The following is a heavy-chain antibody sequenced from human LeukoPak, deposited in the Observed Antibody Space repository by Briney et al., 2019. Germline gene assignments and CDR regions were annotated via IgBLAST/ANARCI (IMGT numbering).Heavy chain of an antibody. CDR3: AKGIVGATAYYFDY. CDR2: ISWNSGSI. D-gene: IGHD1-26*01. Sequence: GGSLRLSCAASGFTFDDYALHWVRHAPGKGLEWVSGISWNSGSIGYADSVKGRFTISRDNAKNSLYLQMNSLRAEDTALYYCAKGIVGATAYYFDYWGQGTLVTVSS. V-gene: IGHV3-9*01. CDR1: GFTFDDYA. J-gene: IGHJ4*02.